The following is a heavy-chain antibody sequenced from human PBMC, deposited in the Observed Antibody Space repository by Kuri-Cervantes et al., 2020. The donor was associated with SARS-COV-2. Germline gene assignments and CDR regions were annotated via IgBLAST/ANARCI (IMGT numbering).Heavy chain of an antibody. V-gene: IGHV6-1*01. D-gene: IGHD3-10*01. J-gene: IGHJ6*02. CDR3: ARVHPGPEFYYGMDV. Sequence: SETPSLSGAISGDSGSSNTAACNWIRQSPSSGLELLGRTYYRSKWYNYYAVSVKSRITINPDTSENQFSMPLNSVTHEDTAVYSCARVHPGPEFYYGMDVWGQGTTVTVSS. CDR1: GDSGSSNTAA. CDR2: TYYRSKWYN.